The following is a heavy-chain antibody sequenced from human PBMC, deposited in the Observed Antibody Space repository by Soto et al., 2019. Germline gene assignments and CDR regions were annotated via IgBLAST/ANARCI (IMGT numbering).Heavy chain of an antibody. V-gene: IGHV1-2*02. J-gene: IGHJ4*02. CDR2: INPKSGGT. D-gene: IGHD5-12*01. Sequence: GASVNVSCKATGYTFSGYYMHWVRQAPGQGLEWMGWINPKSGGTYYLQKFQGRVTMTRDTSISSAYMELSRLSFDDTATYYCARGNSGDDDEFDYWGQGTPVTVS. CDR3: ARGNSGDDDEFDY. CDR1: GYTFSGYY.